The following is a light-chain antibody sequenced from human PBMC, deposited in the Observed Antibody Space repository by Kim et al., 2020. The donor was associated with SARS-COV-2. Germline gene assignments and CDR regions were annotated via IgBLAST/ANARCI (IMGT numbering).Light chain of an antibody. CDR3: QQYNDWSYT. Sequence: SVSPGESATLSCRASQSVSTNLAWHQQKPGQAPRLLIYGASTRATGIPARFSASGSGTEFTLTITSLQSEDFAVYYCQQYNDWSYTFGQGTKLEI. J-gene: IGKJ2*01. CDR1: QSVSTN. V-gene: IGKV3-15*01. CDR2: GAS.